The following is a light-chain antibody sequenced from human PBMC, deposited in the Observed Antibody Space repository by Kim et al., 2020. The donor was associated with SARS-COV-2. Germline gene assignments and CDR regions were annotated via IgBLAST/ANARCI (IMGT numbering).Light chain of an antibody. CDR2: YDN. V-gene: IGLV3-21*04. Sequence: SYELTQPPSVSVAPGKSAAITCGGNNIGIKSVNWYQQKAGQAPVLVIDYDNDRPSGIPERFSGSNSGNTATLTISRVDAGDEADYYCQVWDSNSDHPVFGGGAQLTVL. CDR3: QVWDSNSDHPV. CDR1: NIGIKS. J-gene: IGLJ3*02.